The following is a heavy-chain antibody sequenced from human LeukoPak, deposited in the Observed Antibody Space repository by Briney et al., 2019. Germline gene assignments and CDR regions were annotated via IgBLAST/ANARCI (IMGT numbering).Heavy chain of an antibody. CDR2: ITYNGDDT. D-gene: IGHD6-13*01. J-gene: IGHJ6*02. V-gene: IGHV3-23*01. Sequence: GGSLRLSCAASGFTFNNYAMSWVRQAPGKGLEWVSSITYNGDDTHHADSVQGRFTISRDNSKNTLYLQMNSLRAEDTAVYYCAKDEAAAAGGYYYYGMDVWGQGTMVTVSS. CDR3: AKDEAAAAGGYYYYGMDV. CDR1: GFTFNNYA.